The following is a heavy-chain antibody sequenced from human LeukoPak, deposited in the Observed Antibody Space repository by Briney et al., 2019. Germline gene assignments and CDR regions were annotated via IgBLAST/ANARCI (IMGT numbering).Heavy chain of an antibody. J-gene: IGHJ3*02. V-gene: IGHV3-48*01. D-gene: IGHD2-21*01. Sequence: QAGGSLRLSCAASGFIFSTYGMNWVRQAPGKGLEWVSFISSSSSIINYADSVKGRFTISRDNAKNSLYLQMNSLRAEDTAVYYCSRGTGDQRAFDIWGQGTTVTVSS. CDR2: ISSSSSII. CDR1: GFIFSTYG. CDR3: SRGTGDQRAFDI.